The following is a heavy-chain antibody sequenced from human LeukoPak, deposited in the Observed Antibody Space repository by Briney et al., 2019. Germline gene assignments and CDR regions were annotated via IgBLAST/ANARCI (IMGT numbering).Heavy chain of an antibody. CDR1: GYTFTGYY. Sequence: ASVKVSCKASGYTFTGYYMHWVRQAPGQGLEWMGWINPNSGGTNYAQKFQGRVTMTRDTSISTAYMELSRLRSDDTAVYYRARATLLLYYYDSSGYHNDAFDIWGQGTMVTVSS. D-gene: IGHD3-22*01. CDR3: ARATLLLYYYDSSGYHNDAFDI. J-gene: IGHJ3*02. V-gene: IGHV1-2*02. CDR2: INPNSGGT.